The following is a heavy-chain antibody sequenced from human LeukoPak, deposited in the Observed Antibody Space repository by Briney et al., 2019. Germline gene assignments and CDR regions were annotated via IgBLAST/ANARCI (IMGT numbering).Heavy chain of an antibody. Sequence: PGGSLRLSCAASGFAFSTYSMNWVRQAPGKGLEWISYISTGSSTIYYADSVKGRFTISRDNAKNSLYLQMNSLRDEDAAVCYCARGMVPDYWGQGTMLTVSS. CDR3: ARGMVPDY. J-gene: IGHJ4*02. CDR1: GFAFSTYS. D-gene: IGHD3-10*01. CDR2: ISTGSSTI. V-gene: IGHV3-48*02.